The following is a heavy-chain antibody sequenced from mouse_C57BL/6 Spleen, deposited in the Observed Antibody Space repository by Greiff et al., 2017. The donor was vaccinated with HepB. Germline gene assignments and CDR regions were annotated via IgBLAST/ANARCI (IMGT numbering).Heavy chain of an antibody. CDR3: ASGYYYGSSPFAY. CDR1: GYTFTSYW. V-gene: IGHV1-72*01. CDR2: IDPNSGGT. J-gene: IGHJ3*01. Sequence: VQLKESGAELVKPGASVKLSCKASGYTFTSYWMHWVKQRPGRGLEWIGRIDPNSGGTKYNEKFKSKATLTVDKPSSTAYLQLSSLTSEDSAVYYCASGYYYGSSPFAYWGQGTLVTVSA. D-gene: IGHD1-1*01.